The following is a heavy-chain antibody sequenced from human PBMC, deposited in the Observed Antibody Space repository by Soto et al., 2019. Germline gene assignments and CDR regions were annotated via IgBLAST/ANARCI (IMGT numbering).Heavy chain of an antibody. D-gene: IGHD3-16*01. J-gene: IGHJ5*02. CDR3: ARRTYGGNNCFDP. Sequence: SETLSLTCSVSGGSITSGRSSWNWIRQPPGQGLEWIAYIYHSGSTYYNPSLKSRVTISVDRSKSQFSLKLSSVTAADTALYYCARRTYGGNNCFDPWGQGTLVTVSS. V-gene: IGHV4-30-2*01. CDR1: GGSITSGRSS. CDR2: IYHSGST.